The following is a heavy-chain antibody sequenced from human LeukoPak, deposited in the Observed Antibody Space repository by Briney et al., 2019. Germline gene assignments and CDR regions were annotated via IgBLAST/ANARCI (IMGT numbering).Heavy chain of an antibody. V-gene: IGHV4-39*01. CDR2: IYYSGST. J-gene: IGHJ4*02. D-gene: IGHD2-15*01. CDR1: GGSISSSSYY. Sequence: SETLSLTCTVSGGSISSSSYYWGWIRQPPGKGLEWIGNIYYSGSTYYNPSLKSRVTMSVDTSKNQFSLKLSSVTAADTAVYYCARAERGYCSGGFCYSDYWGQGTLVTVSS. CDR3: ARAERGYCSGGFCYSDY.